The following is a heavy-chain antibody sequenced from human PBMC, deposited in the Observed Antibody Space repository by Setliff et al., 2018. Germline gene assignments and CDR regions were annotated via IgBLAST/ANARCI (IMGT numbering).Heavy chain of an antibody. D-gene: IGHD6-6*01. J-gene: IGHJ4*02. CDR1: GGSGSFSGYY. Sequence: PSETLSLTCGFSGGSGSFSGYYWSWIRQPPGKGLEWIGEISPVGSTNCNPSLRSRVTMSVDTSKNRFSLNLTPVTAADTAVYYCARGRNVASRLLDSWGQGTLVTVSS. CDR2: ISPVGST. V-gene: IGHV4-34*01. CDR3: ARGRNVASRLLDS.